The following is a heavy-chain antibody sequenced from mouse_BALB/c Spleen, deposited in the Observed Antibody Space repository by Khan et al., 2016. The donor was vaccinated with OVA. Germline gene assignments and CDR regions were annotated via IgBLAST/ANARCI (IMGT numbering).Heavy chain of an antibody. CDR3: VNHGSSSAWFTY. Sequence: QVQLKESGAELAKPGASVKMSCKASDYTFTNYWMHWVQQRPGQGLEWIGYINPSTDYTEYNQQFKDQATLTADQSSSTANMQLSSLTSEDSAVYYCVNHGSSSAWFTYWGQGTLVTVSA. D-gene: IGHD1-1*01. CDR1: DYTFTNYW. V-gene: IGHV1-7*01. CDR2: INPSTDYT. J-gene: IGHJ3*01.